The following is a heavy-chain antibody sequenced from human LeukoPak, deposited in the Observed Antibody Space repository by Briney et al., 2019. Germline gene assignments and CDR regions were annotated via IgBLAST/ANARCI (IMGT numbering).Heavy chain of an antibody. D-gene: IGHD4-23*01. CDR1: GGPMRRGGYF. Sequence: SETLSLTCAVSGGPMRRGGYFCSWIRQPRGEGLEWIGYMYHSGSTYYNPSLKSRVTISVDRSKNQFSLKLSSVTAADTAVYYCAGHDYGGNQGPKFDYWGQGTLVTVPS. CDR3: AGHDYGGNQGPKFDY. J-gene: IGHJ4*02. CDR2: MYHSGST. V-gene: IGHV4-30-2*01.